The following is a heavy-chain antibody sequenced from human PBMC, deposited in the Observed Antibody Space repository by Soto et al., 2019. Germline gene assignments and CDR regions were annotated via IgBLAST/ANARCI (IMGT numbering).Heavy chain of an antibody. J-gene: IGHJ6*02. CDR2: INAGNGNT. CDR1: GYTFTSYA. CDR3: ERFVDKLYYYYGMDV. Sequence: ASVKVSCKASGYTFTSYAMHWVRQAPGQRLEWMGWINAGNGNTKYSQKFQGRVTITRDTSASTAYMELSSLRSEDTAVYYCERFVDKLYYYYGMDVWGQGTTVTVSS. V-gene: IGHV1-3*01.